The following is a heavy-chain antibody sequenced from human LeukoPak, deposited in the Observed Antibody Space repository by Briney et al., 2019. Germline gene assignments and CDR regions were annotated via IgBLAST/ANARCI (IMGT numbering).Heavy chain of an antibody. CDR2: INHSGST. J-gene: IGHJ3*02. Sequence: SETLSLTCAVYGGSFSGYYWSWIRQPPGKGLEWIGEINHSGSTSYNPSLKSRLTISVDTSKNQFSLKLSSVTAADTAVYYCARDHYDFWSGYYTGICGAFDIWGQGTMVTVSS. D-gene: IGHD3-3*01. CDR1: GGSFSGYY. CDR3: ARDHYDFWSGYYTGICGAFDI. V-gene: IGHV4-34*01.